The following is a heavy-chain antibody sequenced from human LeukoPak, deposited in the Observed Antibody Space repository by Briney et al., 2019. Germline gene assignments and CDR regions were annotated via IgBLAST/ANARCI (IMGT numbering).Heavy chain of an antibody. Sequence: PGGSLRLFCAASGFIFSSYAMHWDRQAPGKGLEWVAVISYDGSNKYYADSVKGRFTISRDNSKNTLYLQMNSLRAEDTAVYYCAGELDYYGMDVWGQGATVTVSS. D-gene: IGHD1-1*01. CDR2: ISYDGSNK. CDR1: GFIFSSYA. CDR3: AGELDYYGMDV. J-gene: IGHJ6*02. V-gene: IGHV3-30-3*01.